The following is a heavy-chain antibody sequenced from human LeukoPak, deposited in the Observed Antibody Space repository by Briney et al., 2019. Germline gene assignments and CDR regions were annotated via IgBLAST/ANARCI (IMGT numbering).Heavy chain of an antibody. CDR1: GFTLSTYG. V-gene: IGHV3-30*03. Sequence: GRSLRLSCAASGFTLSTYGMHWVRQAPGKGLEWVAMISYDGNSKQYADLVKGRFTISRDNAKNTLYLQMNSLRVEDTAVYYCARGRPHGNDYWGQGTLVTVSS. D-gene: IGHD4-23*01. J-gene: IGHJ4*02. CDR2: ISYDGNSK. CDR3: ARGRPHGNDY.